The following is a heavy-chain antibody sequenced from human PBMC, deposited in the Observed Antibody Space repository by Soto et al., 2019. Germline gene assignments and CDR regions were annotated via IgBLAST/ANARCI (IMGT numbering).Heavy chain of an antibody. J-gene: IGHJ4*02. V-gene: IGHV1-18*01. CDR3: ARDFGGATTGLAY. CDR1: GYTFTTFG. D-gene: IGHD1-1*01. Sequence: ASVKVSCKTSGYTFTTFGISWVRQAPGQGLEWMGFISGYSGNTNYVENFQGRVTMTTDTSTNTAYMELRSLRYDDTAMYYCARDFGGATTGLAYWGQGTPVTVYS. CDR2: ISGYSGNT.